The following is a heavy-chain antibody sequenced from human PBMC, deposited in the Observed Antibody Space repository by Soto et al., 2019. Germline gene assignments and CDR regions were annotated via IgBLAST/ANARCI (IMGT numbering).Heavy chain of an antibody. D-gene: IGHD5-18*01. CDR1: GYTFTSYA. J-gene: IGHJ5*02. Sequence: GASVKVSCKASGYTFTSYAMHWVRQAPGQRLEWMGWINAGNGNTKYSQKFQGRVTITRDTSASTAYMELSSLRSEDTAVYYCARDLGDVDTAMVRSPINWFDPWGQGTLVTVSS. V-gene: IGHV1-3*01. CDR2: INAGNGNT. CDR3: ARDLGDVDTAMVRSPINWFDP.